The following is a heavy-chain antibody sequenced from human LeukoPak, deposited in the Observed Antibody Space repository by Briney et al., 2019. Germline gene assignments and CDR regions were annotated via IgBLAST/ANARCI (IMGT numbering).Heavy chain of an antibody. V-gene: IGHV1-2*02. D-gene: IGHD2-15*01. CDR3: ARPYCSGGSCHDYFDY. J-gene: IGHJ4*02. CDR1: GYIFTDYY. Sequence: ASVKVSCKASGYIFTDYYLHWVRQAPGQGLEWMGWINPHTGGTNYAQKFQGRVTMTRDTSISTAYMELGGLTSDDTAVYYCARPYCSGGSCHDYFDYWGQGTLVTVSS. CDR2: INPHTGGT.